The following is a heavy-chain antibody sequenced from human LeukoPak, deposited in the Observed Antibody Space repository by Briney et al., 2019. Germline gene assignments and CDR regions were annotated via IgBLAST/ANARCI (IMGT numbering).Heavy chain of an antibody. CDR3: ARDSGMATIPYYFDY. CDR1: GFTFSSYS. J-gene: IGHJ4*02. CDR2: ISSSSSYI. V-gene: IGHV3-21*01. Sequence: GGSLRLSCAASGFTFSSYSMNWVRQAPGKGLEWVSSISSSSSYIYYADSVKGRFTISRDNAKNSLYLQMNSLRAEDTAVYYCARDSGMATIPYYFDYWGQGTLVTVSS. D-gene: IGHD5-24*01.